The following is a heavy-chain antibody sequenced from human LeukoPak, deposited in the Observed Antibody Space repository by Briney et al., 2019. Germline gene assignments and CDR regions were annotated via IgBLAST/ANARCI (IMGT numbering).Heavy chain of an antibody. D-gene: IGHD3-22*01. CDR1: GGSLSSSAYF. Sequence: SETLSLTCTVSGGSLSSSAYFWVWIRQPPGKGLEWVGTVSYSGNTYYNPSLKGRVTTSADTPRNQFFLRLSSVTAADTAVYYCARQVVPGYYDYWGQGTLVTVSS. J-gene: IGHJ4*02. CDR3: ARQVVPGYYDY. V-gene: IGHV4-39*01. CDR2: VSYSGNT.